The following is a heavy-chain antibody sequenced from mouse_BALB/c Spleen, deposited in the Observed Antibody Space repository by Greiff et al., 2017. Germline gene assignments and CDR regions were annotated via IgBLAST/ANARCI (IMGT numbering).Heavy chain of an antibody. D-gene: IGHD2-10*01. CDR1: GFTFSDYY. J-gene: IGHJ3*01. V-gene: IGHV5-4*02. Sequence: EVKLEESGGGLVKPGGSLKLSCAASGFTFSDYYMYWVRQTPEKRLEWVATISDGGSYTYYPDSVKGRFTISRDNAKNNLYLQMSSLKSEDTAMYYCARDAPYYGNYWGQGTLVTVSA. CDR2: ISDGGSYT. CDR3: ARDAPYYGNY.